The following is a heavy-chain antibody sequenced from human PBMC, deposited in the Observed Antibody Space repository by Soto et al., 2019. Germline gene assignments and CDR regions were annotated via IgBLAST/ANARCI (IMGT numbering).Heavy chain of an antibody. Sequence: QVQLVQSGAEVRKPGSSVKVSCKASGVTFSSYTISWVLQAPGQGLEWMGRIIPVLGVADYAPKFQGRLTIIADEPTSTLYMDLSSLRSEATAMYYARWLINGASDVSDFWGQGTVITVSS. CDR1: GVTFSSYT. D-gene: IGHD1-26*01. CDR2: IIPVLGVA. J-gene: IGHJ3*01. CDR3: RWLINGASDVSDF. V-gene: IGHV1-69*02.